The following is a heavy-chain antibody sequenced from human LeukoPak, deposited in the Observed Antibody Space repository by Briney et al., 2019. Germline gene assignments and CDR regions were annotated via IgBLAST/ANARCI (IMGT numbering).Heavy chain of an antibody. D-gene: IGHD6-13*01. Sequence: GGSLRLSCAASGFTFDDYAMHWVRQAPGKGLEWVSGISWNSGSIGYADSVKGRFTISRDNAKNSLYLQMNSLRAEDTALYYCATSYSSSWLNYFDYWGQGTLVTVSS. V-gene: IGHV3-9*01. CDR3: ATSYSSSWLNYFDY. CDR1: GFTFDDYA. J-gene: IGHJ4*02. CDR2: ISWNSGSI.